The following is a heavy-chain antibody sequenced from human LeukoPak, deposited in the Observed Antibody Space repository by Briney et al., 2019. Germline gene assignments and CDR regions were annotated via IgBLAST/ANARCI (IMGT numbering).Heavy chain of an antibody. D-gene: IGHD2-2*01. J-gene: IGHJ3*02. Sequence: PGGSLRLSCAASGFTFSSYAMSWVRQAPGKGLEWVSAISGSGGSTYYADSVKGRFTISRDNSKNTLYPQMNSLRAEDTAVYYCAKIEVVPAAKAPYDAFDIWGQGTMVTVSS. CDR3: AKIEVVPAAKAPYDAFDI. CDR1: GFTFSSYA. V-gene: IGHV3-23*01. CDR2: ISGSGGST.